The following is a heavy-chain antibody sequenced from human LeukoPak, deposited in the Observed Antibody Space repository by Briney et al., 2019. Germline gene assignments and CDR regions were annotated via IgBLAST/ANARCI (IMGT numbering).Heavy chain of an antibody. CDR3: ARDPRGVSSGWYGGFDY. CDR2: ISSSGSTI. Sequence: GGSLRLSCAASGFTFSSYEMNWVRQAPGEGLEWVSYISSSGSTIYYADSVKGRFTISRDNAKTSLYLQMNSQRAEDTAVYYCARDPRGVSSGWYGGFDYWGQGTLVTVSS. V-gene: IGHV3-48*03. CDR1: GFTFSSYE. J-gene: IGHJ4*02. D-gene: IGHD6-19*01.